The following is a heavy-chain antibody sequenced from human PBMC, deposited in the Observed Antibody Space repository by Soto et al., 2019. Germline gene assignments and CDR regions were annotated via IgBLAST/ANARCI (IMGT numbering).Heavy chain of an antibody. CDR3: ARDLTIVPATHPRLENYGMDV. D-gene: IGHD1-26*01. V-gene: IGHV1-18*01. CDR2: ISPYNGHT. Sequence: QVQLVQSAGEVKKPGASVKVSCKASGYSFTSYGISWVRRAPGQGLEWMGWISPYNGHTTFVQRFQGRVTLTTDTSTKKAYMELRNLRSDDTAHYYCARDLTIVPATHPRLENYGMDVWGQGTTVIVSS. CDR1: GYSFTSYG. J-gene: IGHJ6*02.